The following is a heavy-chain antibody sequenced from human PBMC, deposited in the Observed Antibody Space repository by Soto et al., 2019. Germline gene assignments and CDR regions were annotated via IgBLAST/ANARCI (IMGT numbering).Heavy chain of an antibody. CDR2: IIPIFSSR. CDR3: ARGETDLGV. J-gene: IGHJ6*02. Sequence: QVQLVQSGAEVKKPGSSVKVSCKTSRDTFNKYAFNWVRQAPGQGLGWMGWIIPIFSSRNYAEKCQGRVTITADDSTSTSYMELRGLRFEDPAVYYCARGETDLGVWGQGTTVTVSS. V-gene: IGHV1-69*01. CDR1: RDTFNKYA.